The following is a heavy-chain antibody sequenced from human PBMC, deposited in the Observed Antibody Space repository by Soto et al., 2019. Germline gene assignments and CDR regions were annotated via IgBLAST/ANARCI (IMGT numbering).Heavy chain of an antibody. J-gene: IGHJ4*02. Sequence: GSGPTLVNPTQALTLTCTFSGFSLSTSGVGVGWIRQPPGKALEWLALIYWNDDKRYSPSLKSRLTITKDTSKNQVVLTMTNMDPVDTATYYCAHRPSGWYLFDYWGQGTLVTVSS. D-gene: IGHD6-19*01. CDR1: GFSLSTSGVG. CDR2: IYWNDDK. CDR3: AHRPSGWYLFDY. V-gene: IGHV2-5*01.